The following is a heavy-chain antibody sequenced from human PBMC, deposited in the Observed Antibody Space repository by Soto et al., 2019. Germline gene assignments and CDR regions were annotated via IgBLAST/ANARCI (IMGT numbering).Heavy chain of an antibody. CDR2: TRNKANSYAA. CDR1: GFRFSDYY. V-gene: IGHV3-72*01. D-gene: IGHD1-26*01. J-gene: IGHJ4*02. Sequence: SLRLSFAASGFRFSDYYMDGVRQLPGMGLEWVGRTRNKANSYAAEYAPSVRGRFTISRHDSEDSMFLQLNSLKTEDTAVYYCARDTGGSYDFWGQGALVTVSS. CDR3: ARDTGGSYDF.